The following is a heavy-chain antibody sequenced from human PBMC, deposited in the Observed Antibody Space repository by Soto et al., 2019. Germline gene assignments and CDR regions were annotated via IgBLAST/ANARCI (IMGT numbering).Heavy chain of an antibody. V-gene: IGHV3-21*01. CDR1: VFTFSSYS. Sequence: PGGPLRLSCAASVFTFSSYSMDWVRQAPGKGLEWVSSISSSSSYIYYADSVKGRFTISRDNAKNSLYLQMNSLRAEDTAVYYCARDDPGYCSGGSCYSFDYWGQGTLVSVSS. J-gene: IGHJ4*02. D-gene: IGHD2-15*01. CDR3: ARDDPGYCSGGSCYSFDY. CDR2: ISSSSSYI.